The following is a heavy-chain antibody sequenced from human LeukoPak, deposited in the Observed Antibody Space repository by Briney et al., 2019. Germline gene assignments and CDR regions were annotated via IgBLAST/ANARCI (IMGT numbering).Heavy chain of an antibody. CDR1: GFTFSDYY. V-gene: IGHV3-11*04. CDR3: ARDTLEYSNSPDALDI. J-gene: IGHJ3*02. Sequence: PGGSLRLSCAASGFTFSDYYMSWIRQAPGKGLEWVSYISSSGSTIYYADSVKGRFTISRDNAKNSLYMQMESLRDEDTAIYYCARDTLEYSNSPDALDIWGQGTMVTVSS. CDR2: ISSSGSTI. D-gene: IGHD4-23*01.